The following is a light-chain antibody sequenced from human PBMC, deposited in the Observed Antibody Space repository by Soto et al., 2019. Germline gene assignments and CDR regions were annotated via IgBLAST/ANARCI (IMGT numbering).Light chain of an antibody. J-gene: IGKJ1*01. Sequence: EIVLTQSPATLSVSPGERATLSCRASQNVTSNLAWYQQKPGQAPRVLIYGASTRATGIPARFSGRGSGTEFILTISRLQSEDFAVYYCQQYGDWPETFGQGTKVDI. V-gene: IGKV3-15*01. CDR3: QQYGDWPET. CDR2: GAS. CDR1: QNVTSN.